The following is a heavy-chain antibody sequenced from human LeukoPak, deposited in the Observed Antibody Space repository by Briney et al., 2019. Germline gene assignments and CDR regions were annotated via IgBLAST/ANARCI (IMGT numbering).Heavy chain of an antibody. D-gene: IGHD6-19*01. CDR1: GFTVSSNY. CDR3: AKGSRSSGWSYFDY. V-gene: IGHV3-53*01. J-gene: IGHJ4*02. Sequence: GGSLRLSCAASGFTVSSNYMSWVRQAPGKGLEWVSVIYSGGSTYYADSVKGRFTISRDNSKNTLFLQMNSLRAEDTAVYYCAKGSRSSGWSYFDYWGQGTLVTVSS. CDR2: IYSGGST.